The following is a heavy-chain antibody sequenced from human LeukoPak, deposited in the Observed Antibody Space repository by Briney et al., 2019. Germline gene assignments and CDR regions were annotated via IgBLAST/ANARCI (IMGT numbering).Heavy chain of an antibody. CDR1: GFTFDDYA. D-gene: IGHD3-10*01. V-gene: IGHV3-43D*03. J-gene: IGHJ6*03. Sequence: GGSLRLSCAASGFTFDDYAMHWVRQAPGKGLEWVSLISWDGGSTYYAGSVKGRFTISRDNSKNSLYLQMNSLRAEDTALYYCAKDRRGSGGYYYYMDVWGKGTTVTVSS. CDR3: AKDRRGSGGYYYYMDV. CDR2: ISWDGGST.